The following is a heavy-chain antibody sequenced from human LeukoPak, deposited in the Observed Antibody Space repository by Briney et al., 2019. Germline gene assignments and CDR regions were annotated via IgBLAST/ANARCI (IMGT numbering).Heavy chain of an antibody. V-gene: IGHV1-18*01. Sequence: ASVKVFCKASGYTFTSYGISWVRQAPGQGLEWMGWISAYNGSTNYAQKLQGRVTMTTDTSTSTAYMELRSLRSDDTAVYYCARDPSGYCSSTSCYLGAFDIWGQGTMVTVSS. D-gene: IGHD2-2*01. CDR3: ARDPSGYCSSTSCYLGAFDI. J-gene: IGHJ3*02. CDR2: ISAYNGST. CDR1: GYTFTSYG.